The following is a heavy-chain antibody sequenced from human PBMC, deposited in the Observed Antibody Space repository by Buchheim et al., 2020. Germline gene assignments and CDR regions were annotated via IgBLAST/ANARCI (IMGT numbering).Heavy chain of an antibody. CDR2: ISYSGST. J-gene: IGHJ4*02. CDR1: GGSINSYY. Sequence: QVQLQESGPGLVKPSETLSLTCTVSGGSINSYYWSWIRQPPGKGLEWIGYISYSGSTNYNPSLKSRVTISVEPSKNQLSLKVSSVTAADTAVYYCARGYSGFALDYWGQGTL. CDR3: ARGYSGFALDY. V-gene: IGHV4-59*01. D-gene: IGHD5-12*01.